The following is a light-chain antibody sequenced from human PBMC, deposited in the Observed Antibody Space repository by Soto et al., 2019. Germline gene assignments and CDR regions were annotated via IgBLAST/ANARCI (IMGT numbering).Light chain of an antibody. CDR1: QSITSY. CDR2: AAS. J-gene: IGKJ4*01. Sequence: DIQMTQSPSSLSASVGPRVTITCRASQSITSYLNWYQQKPGKAPKLLIYAASNLQSGVPSRFSGSGSGTDFTLTINSLQPEDFATYYCQQRYSTPFTFGGGTKVEIE. V-gene: IGKV1-39*01. CDR3: QQRYSTPFT.